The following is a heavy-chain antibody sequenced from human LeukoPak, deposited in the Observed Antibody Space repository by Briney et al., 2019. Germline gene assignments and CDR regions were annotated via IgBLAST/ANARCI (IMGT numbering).Heavy chain of an antibody. V-gene: IGHV1-2*02. D-gene: IGHD2-15*01. Sequence: ASVKVSYKASGYTFTGYYMHWVRQAPGQGLEWMGWINPNSGGTNYARKFQGRVTMTRDTSISTAYMELSRLRSDDTAVYYCARGESIVVVVAATYYWGQGTLVTVSS. J-gene: IGHJ4*02. CDR1: GYTFTGYY. CDR2: INPNSGGT. CDR3: ARGESIVVVVAATYY.